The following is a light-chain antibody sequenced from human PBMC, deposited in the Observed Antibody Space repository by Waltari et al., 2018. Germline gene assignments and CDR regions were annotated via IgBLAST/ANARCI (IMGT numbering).Light chain of an antibody. CDR2: ENS. CDR3: GTWDNSLSGKV. J-gene: IGLJ2*01. V-gene: IGLV1-51*01. CDR1: SSNIGKNH. Sequence: QSVLTQPPSVSAAPGQKVTISCSGSSSNIGKNHVFWYQLLPGAAPKLVIYENSLRPSGIPDRFSGSKSGTSATLDITGLQTGDEAAYYCGTWDNSLSGKVFGGGTKLTVL.